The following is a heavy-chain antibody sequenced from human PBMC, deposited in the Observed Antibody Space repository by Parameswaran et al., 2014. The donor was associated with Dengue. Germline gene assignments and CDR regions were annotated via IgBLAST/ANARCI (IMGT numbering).Heavy chain of an antibody. Sequence: WIRQPPGKGLEYVSAISRNGYSTYYANSVKGRFTISRDNSKNTLYLQMGSLRAEDMAVYYCARVESSFYDDSGYPDAFDLWGQGTMVTVSS. J-gene: IGHJ3*01. D-gene: IGHD3-22*01. V-gene: IGHV3-64*01. CDR2: ISRNGYST. CDR3: ARVESSFYDDSGYPDAFDL.